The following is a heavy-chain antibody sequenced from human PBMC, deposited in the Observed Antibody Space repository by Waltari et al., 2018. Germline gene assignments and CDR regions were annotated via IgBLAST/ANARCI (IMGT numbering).Heavy chain of an antibody. CDR1: GFTFSSYA. Sequence: EVQLLESGGGLVQPGGSLRLSCAASGFTFSSYAMSWVRQAPGKGLEWVSGIRGSGGRTYYADSGKGRFTISRDNSKNTLYLQMNSLRAEDTAVYYCAKSTLRAFDIWGQGTMVTVSS. CDR2: IRGSGGRT. J-gene: IGHJ3*02. D-gene: IGHD2-2*01. V-gene: IGHV3-23*01. CDR3: AKSTLRAFDI.